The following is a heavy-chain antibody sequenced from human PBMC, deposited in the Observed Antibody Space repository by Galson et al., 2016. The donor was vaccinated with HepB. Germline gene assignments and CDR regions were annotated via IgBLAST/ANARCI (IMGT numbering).Heavy chain of an antibody. Sequence: SLRLSCAASGFTVSNHYLSLVRQAPGKGLELVSLIYSSGNTWYADSVQGRFTISRDNPKNTLYLQMNSLRAEDTAVYYCARDNGVWGQGTLVTVSS. CDR2: IYSSGNT. V-gene: IGHV3-53*01. CDR1: GFTVSNHY. J-gene: IGHJ4*02. CDR3: ARDNGV. D-gene: IGHD2-8*01.